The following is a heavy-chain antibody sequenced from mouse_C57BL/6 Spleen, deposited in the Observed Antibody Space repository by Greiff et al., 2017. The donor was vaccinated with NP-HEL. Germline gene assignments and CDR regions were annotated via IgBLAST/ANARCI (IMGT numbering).Heavy chain of an antibody. CDR2: ISSGSSTI. CDR3: ARYGKRPYYAMDY. V-gene: IGHV5-17*01. Sequence: VQLKESGGGLVKPGGSLKLSCAASGFTFSDYGMHWVRQAPEKGLEWVAYISSGSSTIYYADTVKGRFTISRDNAKNTLFLQMTSLRSEDTAMYYCARYGKRPYYAMDYWGQGTSVTVSS. CDR1: GFTFSDYG. J-gene: IGHJ4*01. D-gene: IGHD2-1*01.